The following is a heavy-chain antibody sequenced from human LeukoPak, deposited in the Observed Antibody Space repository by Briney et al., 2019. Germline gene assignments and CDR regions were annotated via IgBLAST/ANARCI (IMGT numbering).Heavy chain of an antibody. CDR2: MNPNSGNT. CDR3: ARERMSGYYRDDAFDI. D-gene: IGHD3-22*01. J-gene: IGHJ3*02. V-gene: IGHV1-8*01. Sequence: ASVKVSCKASGYTFTSYDINWVRQATGQGLEWMGWMNPNSGNTGYAQKFQGRVTMTRNTSISTAYMELSSLRSEDTAVYYCARERMSGYYRDDAFDIWGQGTMVTVSS. CDR1: GYTFTSYD.